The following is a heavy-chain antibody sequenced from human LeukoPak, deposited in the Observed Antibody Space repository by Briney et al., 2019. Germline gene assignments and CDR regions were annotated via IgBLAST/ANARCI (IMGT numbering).Heavy chain of an antibody. D-gene: IGHD2-15*01. CDR1: GFTFSRCW. J-gene: IGHJ5*02. Sequence: GGSLRLSCADSGFTFSRCWMHWVRQTPGKGLVWVSCISADGSVTRYADSVKGRFTISRDNTKSTLYLQMHSLRAEDTAVYYCATAGGDGSRMGFDPWGQGTLVTVSS. V-gene: IGHV3-74*01. CDR3: ATAGGDGSRMGFDP. CDR2: ISADGSVT.